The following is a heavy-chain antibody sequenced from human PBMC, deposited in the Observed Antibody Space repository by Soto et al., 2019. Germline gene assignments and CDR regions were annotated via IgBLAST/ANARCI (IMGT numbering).Heavy chain of an antibody. Sequence: QVQLVQSGAEVKKPGASVKVSCKASGYTFTSYGISWVRQAPGQGLEWMGWISAYNGNTNYAQKLQGRVTMTTDTSTSTAYMELRSLRSDDTVVYYWAVDRVGARPGGSDFDYWGQGTLVTVSS. V-gene: IGHV1-18*04. CDR2: ISAYNGNT. D-gene: IGHD1-26*01. CDR3: AVDRVGARPGGSDFDY. J-gene: IGHJ4*02. CDR1: GYTFTSYG.